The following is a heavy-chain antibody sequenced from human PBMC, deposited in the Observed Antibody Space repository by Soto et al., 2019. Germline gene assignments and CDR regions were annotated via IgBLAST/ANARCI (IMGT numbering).Heavy chain of an antibody. CDR2: ITHSGST. CDR3: ARSGRKQLIRRKWLDL. CDR1: GGSFSSYY. V-gene: IGHV4-34*01. J-gene: IGHJ5*02. D-gene: IGHD3-16*01. Sequence: SETLSLTCAVYGGSFSSYYWTWIRQPPGKGLEWIGEITHSGSTNYNPSLKSRVTISVDTSKNQFSLKLSSVTAADTAVYYCARSGRKQLIRRKWLDLWGQGTMVTVAS.